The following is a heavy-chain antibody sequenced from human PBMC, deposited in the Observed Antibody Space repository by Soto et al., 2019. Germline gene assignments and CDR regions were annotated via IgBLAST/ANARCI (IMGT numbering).Heavy chain of an antibody. J-gene: IGHJ5*02. Sequence: QVQLQESGPGLVNPSETLSLTCSVSGGSVSSHYWSWVRQPAGKGLEWIGRIYISGNTKYNPSFKSRVTMSVATSKNQVSLRLSSVTAADTAVYYCARELKPFNSGWYFTLSWGQGTLVTVSS. CDR1: GGSVSSHY. D-gene: IGHD6-19*01. CDR2: IYISGNT. CDR3: ARELKPFNSGWYFTLS. V-gene: IGHV4-4*07.